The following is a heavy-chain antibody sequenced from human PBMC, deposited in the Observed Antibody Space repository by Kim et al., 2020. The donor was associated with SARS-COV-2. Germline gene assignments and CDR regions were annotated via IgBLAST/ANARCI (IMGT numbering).Heavy chain of an antibody. Sequence: GGSLRLSCAASGFTFSSYGMHWVRQAPGKGLEWVAVISYDGSNKYYADSVKGRFTISRDNSKNTLYLQMNSLRAEDTAVYYCAKEGIAAAFDYWGQVTPV. J-gene: IGHJ4*02. CDR3: AKEGIAAAFDY. D-gene: IGHD6-13*01. V-gene: IGHV3-30*18. CDR2: ISYDGSNK. CDR1: GFTFSSYG.